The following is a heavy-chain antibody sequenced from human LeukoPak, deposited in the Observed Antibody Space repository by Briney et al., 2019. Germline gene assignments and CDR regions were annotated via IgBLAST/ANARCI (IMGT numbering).Heavy chain of an antibody. D-gene: IGHD4/OR15-4a*01. V-gene: IGHV3-21*04. CDR1: GFTFSSYS. CDR3: ARRAGAYSHPYDY. Sequence: GGSLRLSCAASGFTFSSYSMNWVRRAPGKGQEWVSFISGSSVYIYYADSVKGRFTISRDNSKNTLYLQMNSLRAEDTAVYYCARRAGAYSHPYDYWGQGTLVTVSS. CDR2: ISGSSVYI. J-gene: IGHJ4*02.